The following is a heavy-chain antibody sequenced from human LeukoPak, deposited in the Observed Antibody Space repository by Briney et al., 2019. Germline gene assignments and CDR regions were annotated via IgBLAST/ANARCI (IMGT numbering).Heavy chain of an antibody. J-gene: IGHJ6*03. D-gene: IGHD3-10*01. Sequence: GESLKISCKGSGYSFTSYWIGWVRQMPGKGLEWMGIIYPGDSDTRYSPSFQGQVTISADKSISTAYLQWSSLKASDTAMYYCARLWYYYGSGSYYSSYYYYYMDVWGKGTTVTVSS. CDR2: IYPGDSDT. CDR1: GYSFTSYW. V-gene: IGHV5-51*01. CDR3: ARLWYYYGSGSYYSSYYYYYMDV.